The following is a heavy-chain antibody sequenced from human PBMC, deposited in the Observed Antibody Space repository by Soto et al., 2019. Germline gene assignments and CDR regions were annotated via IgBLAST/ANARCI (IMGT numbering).Heavy chain of an antibody. V-gene: IGHV1-69*01. CDR1: GGTFSSYA. CDR3: ARDSNYVYDYYYYYGMDV. Sequence: QVQLVQSGAEVKKPGSSVKVSCKASGGTFSSYAISWVRQAPGQGLEWMGGNIPIFGTANYAQKFQGRVTITADEYTSTAYMELSSLRSEDTAVYYCARDSNYVYDYYYYYGMDVWGQGTTVTVSS. J-gene: IGHJ6*02. D-gene: IGHD4-4*01. CDR2: NIPIFGTA.